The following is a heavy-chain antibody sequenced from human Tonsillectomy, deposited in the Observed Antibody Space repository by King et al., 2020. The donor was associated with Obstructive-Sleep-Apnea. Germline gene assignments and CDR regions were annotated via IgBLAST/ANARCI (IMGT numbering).Heavy chain of an antibody. Sequence: VQLAESGGGLVQPGGSLRLSCAASGFTFSSYAMSWVRQAPGKGLEWVSAISGSGGGTYYADSVQGRFTISRDNPKNTLSLQMNSLRAGDTAVYYCATVLRYFDWLLWGDYWGQGTLVTVSS. V-gene: IGHV3-23*04. D-gene: IGHD3-9*01. CDR2: ISGSGGGT. CDR1: GFTFSSYA. CDR3: ATVLRYFDWLLWGDY. J-gene: IGHJ4*02.